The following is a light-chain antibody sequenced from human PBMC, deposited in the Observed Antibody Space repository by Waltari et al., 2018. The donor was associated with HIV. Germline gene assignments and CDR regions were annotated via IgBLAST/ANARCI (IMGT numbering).Light chain of an antibody. CDR2: EVS. V-gene: IGLV2-8*01. J-gene: IGLJ2*01. CDR1: SNDIGLYNY. CDR3: SSFAGNDFFV. Sequence: QSALTQPPSASGSPGETVTLSCTGTSNDIGLYNYVSWFQQHPGKVPKLVMFEVSLLPTVGPDPFSGSKCGYTASLTVSGLQPDDEADYFCSSFAGNDFFVFGGGTRLTVL.